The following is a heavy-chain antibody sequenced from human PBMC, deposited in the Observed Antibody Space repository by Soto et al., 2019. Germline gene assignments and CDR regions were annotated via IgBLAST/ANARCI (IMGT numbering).Heavy chain of an antibody. CDR3: ARGGIQLSYAFDY. V-gene: IGHV4-4*07. D-gene: IGHD5-18*01. CDR2: IYTSGST. J-gene: IGHJ4*02. CDR1: GTSVSNYY. Sequence: SETLSLTCSVSGTSVSNYYWSWIRQPAGKGLEHIWRIYTSGSTSYNPSLKSRVTMSMDTSQTQIYLNLTSVTAADTAVYYCARGGIQLSYAFDYWGQGILVTVSS.